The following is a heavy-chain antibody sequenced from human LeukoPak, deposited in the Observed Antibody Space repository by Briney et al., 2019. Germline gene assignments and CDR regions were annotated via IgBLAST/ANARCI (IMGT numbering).Heavy chain of an antibody. CDR2: ISCDGSNK. Sequence: GGSLRLSCAASGFTFGSYGMHWVRQAPGKGLEWVAVISCDGSNKYYADSVKGRFTISRDNSKNTLYLQMNSLRAEDTAVYYCAKDSSGIAVAGTGYYYGMDVWGKGTTVTVSS. J-gene: IGHJ6*04. D-gene: IGHD6-19*01. CDR1: GFTFGSYG. CDR3: AKDSSGIAVAGTGYYYGMDV. V-gene: IGHV3-30*18.